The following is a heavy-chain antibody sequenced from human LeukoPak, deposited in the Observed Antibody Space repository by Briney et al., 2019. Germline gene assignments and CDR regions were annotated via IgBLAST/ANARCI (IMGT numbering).Heavy chain of an antibody. D-gene: IGHD6-19*01. CDR1: GFTFSSYS. Sequence: GGSLRLSCAASGFTFSSYSMNWVRQAPGKGLEWVSSISSSSSYIYYADSVKGRFTISRDNAKNSLYLQMNSLRAEDTAVYYCARDTYTSGWYAGWNYWGQGTLVTVSS. CDR3: ARDTYTSGWYAGWNY. V-gene: IGHV3-21*01. CDR2: ISSSSSYI. J-gene: IGHJ4*02.